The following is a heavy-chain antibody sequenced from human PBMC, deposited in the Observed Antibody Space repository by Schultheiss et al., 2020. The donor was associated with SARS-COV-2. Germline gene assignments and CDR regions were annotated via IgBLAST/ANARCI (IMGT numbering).Heavy chain of an antibody. CDR2: ISGSGGSYI. Sequence: GGSLRLSCAASGFTFSSYAMSWVRQAPGKGLEWVSAISGSGGSYIYYADSVKGRFTISRDNAKNSLYLQMNNLRAEDTAVYYCARGWGSFGYSPDYWGQGTLVTVSS. CDR3: ARGWGSFGYSPDY. D-gene: IGHD5-18*01. J-gene: IGHJ4*02. CDR1: GFTFSSYA. V-gene: IGHV3-23*01.